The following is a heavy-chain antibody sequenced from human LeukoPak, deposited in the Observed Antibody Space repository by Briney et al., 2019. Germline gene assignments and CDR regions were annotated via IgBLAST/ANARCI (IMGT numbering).Heavy chain of an antibody. D-gene: IGHD4/OR15-4a*01. CDR3: ARRAGAYSHPYDY. J-gene: IGHJ4*02. CDR1: GFIVSSNS. Sequence: GGSLRLSCTVSGFIVSSNSMSWVRQAPGKELEWVSFIYTDNTHYSDSVKGRFTISRDNSKNTLYLQMNSLRAEDTAVYYCARRAGAYSHPYDYWGQGTLVTVSS. CDR2: IYTDNT. V-gene: IGHV3-53*01.